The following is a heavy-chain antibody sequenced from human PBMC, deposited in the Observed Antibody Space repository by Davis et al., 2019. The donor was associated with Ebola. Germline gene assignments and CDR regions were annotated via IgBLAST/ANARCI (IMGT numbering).Heavy chain of an antibody. CDR1: GYSFTSYW. Sequence: GESLKISCKGSGYSFTSYWIGWVRQMPGKGLEWMGIIYTGDSDTRYSPSFRGQVTISADKSIKTAFLQWSSLKASDTAMYYCARLSSSSWFYGMDVWGQGTTVTVSS. D-gene: IGHD6-13*01. J-gene: IGHJ6*02. CDR3: ARLSSSSWFYGMDV. V-gene: IGHV5-51*01. CDR2: IYTGDSDT.